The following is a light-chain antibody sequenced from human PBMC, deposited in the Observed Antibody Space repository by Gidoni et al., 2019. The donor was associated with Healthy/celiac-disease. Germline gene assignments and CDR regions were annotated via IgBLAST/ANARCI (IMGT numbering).Light chain of an antibody. V-gene: IGKV3-20*01. CDR1: QSVSSSY. CDR2: GAS. J-gene: IGKJ4*01. CDR3: QQYGSSLIT. Sequence: EIVLTQSPGTLSLSPGERATLSCRASQSVSSSYLAWYQQEPGQAPRLLIYGASSRATGIPDRFSGSGSGTDFTLTISRLEPEDFAVYYCQQYGSSLITFGGGTKVEIK.